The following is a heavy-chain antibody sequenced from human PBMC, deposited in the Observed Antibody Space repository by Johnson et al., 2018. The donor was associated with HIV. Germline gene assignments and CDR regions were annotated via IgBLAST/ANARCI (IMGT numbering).Heavy chain of an antibody. Sequence: VQLVESGGGLVQPGGSLRLSCAASGFTFSSYAMSWVRQAPGKGLEWVSAISGSGGSTYYAASVKGRFTISRDNSKNTLYLQMNSLRAEDTDVYYCARAGAVGFDAFDIWGQGTMVTVSS. D-gene: IGHD6-19*01. CDR1: GFTFSSYA. J-gene: IGHJ3*02. CDR2: ISGSGGST. CDR3: ARAGAVGFDAFDI. V-gene: IGHV3-23*04.